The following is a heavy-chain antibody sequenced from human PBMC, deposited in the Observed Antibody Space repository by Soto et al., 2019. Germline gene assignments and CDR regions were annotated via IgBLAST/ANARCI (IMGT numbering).Heavy chain of an antibody. Sequence: SGGSLRLSCAASGFNFGGYGMHWVRQAPGKGLEWVAIVWYDGSNKYYGDSVKGRFTISRDNSKNTLYLQMNSLRAEDTAVYYWAREHGMAFREIFYYWGQGSVVTVSS. V-gene: IGHV3-33*01. CDR2: VWYDGSNK. J-gene: IGHJ4*02. D-gene: IGHD1-1*01. CDR3: AREHGMAFREIFYY. CDR1: GFNFGGYG.